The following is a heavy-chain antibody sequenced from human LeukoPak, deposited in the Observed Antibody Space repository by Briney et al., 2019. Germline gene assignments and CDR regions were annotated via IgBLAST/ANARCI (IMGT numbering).Heavy chain of an antibody. CDR3: ARVNDITVVAAAAPHYEY. CDR1: GYTFISYG. V-gene: IGHV1-18*01. D-gene: IGHD2-15*01. Sequence: ASVPVSFKPSGYTFISYGISWVRQAPGQGLEWVGWISAYKGVTDYAQKFQGRVAMTTDTSTSTVYMELMSLTFEDTAVYYCARVNDITVVAAAAPHYEYWGQGTLVTVSS. CDR2: ISAYKGVT. J-gene: IGHJ4*02.